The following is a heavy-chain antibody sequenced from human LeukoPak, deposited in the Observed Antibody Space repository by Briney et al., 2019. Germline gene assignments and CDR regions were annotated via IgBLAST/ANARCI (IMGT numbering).Heavy chain of an antibody. D-gene: IGHD6-19*01. CDR1: GYGFTSYW. CDR2: IYPGDSDT. V-gene: IGHV5-51*01. J-gene: IGHJ3*02. CDR3: ARQSGQWLDNDAFDI. Sequence: GGSLKISCKGSGYGFTSYWIGWVRQMPGKGLEWMGIIYPGDSDTRYSPSFQGQVTISADKSISTAYLQWSSLKASDTAMYYCARQSGQWLDNDAFDIWGQGTMVTVSS.